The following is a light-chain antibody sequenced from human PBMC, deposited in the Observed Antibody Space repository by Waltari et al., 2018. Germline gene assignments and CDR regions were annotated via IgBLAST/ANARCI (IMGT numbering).Light chain of an antibody. V-gene: IGLV2-23*01. CDR2: AAS. Sequence: QSALTQPASVSGSPGQSITISCTGTSSDVGNYKRVSWYQQHPGKAPKLMIYAASKRPSGVSGRFSGSKSGDMASLTISGRQPEDEAEYFCSSYAGSSKGVFGGGTKVTVL. J-gene: IGLJ2*01. CDR3: SSYAGSSKGV. CDR1: SSDVGNYKR.